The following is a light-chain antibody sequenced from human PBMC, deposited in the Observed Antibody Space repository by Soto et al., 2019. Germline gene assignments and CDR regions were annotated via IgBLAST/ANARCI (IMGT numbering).Light chain of an antibody. CDR3: QQYNSYSWT. J-gene: IGKJ1*01. Sequence: DIQMTQSPSTLSASVGDRVTITCRASQSISSWLAWYQQKPGKAPKLLIYDASSLESGVPSRFSGSGSGTEFTLTISSLQPDDFAPYYCQQYNSYSWTLGQGTKVDIK. CDR2: DAS. V-gene: IGKV1-5*01. CDR1: QSISSW.